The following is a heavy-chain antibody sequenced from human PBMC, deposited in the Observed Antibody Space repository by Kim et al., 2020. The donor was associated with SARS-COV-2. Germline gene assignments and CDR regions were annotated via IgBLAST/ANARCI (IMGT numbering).Heavy chain of an antibody. V-gene: IGHV4-34*01. Sequence: SETLSLTCAVYGGSFSGYYWSWIRQPPGKGLEWVGEINHSGSTNYNPSLKSRVTISVDTSKNQFSLKLSSVTAADTAVYYCATHPHSDYGDYDFPSRTGWFDPWGQGTLVTVSS. CDR2: INHSGST. CDR1: GGSFSGYY. D-gene: IGHD4-17*01. CDR3: ATHPHSDYGDYDFPSRTGWFDP. J-gene: IGHJ5*02.